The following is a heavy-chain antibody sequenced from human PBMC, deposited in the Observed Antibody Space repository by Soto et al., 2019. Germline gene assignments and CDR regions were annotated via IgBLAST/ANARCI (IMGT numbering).Heavy chain of an antibody. D-gene: IGHD6-6*01. CDR3: ARDGPRRGSSNTFDY. CDR2: ISAYNGNT. Sequence: GASVKVSCKASGYTFTSYGISWVRQAPGQGLEWMGWISAYNGNTNYAQKLQGRVTMTTDTSTSTAYMELRSLRFDDTAVYYCARDGPRRGSSNTFDYWGQGTLVTVSS. J-gene: IGHJ4*02. V-gene: IGHV1-18*01. CDR1: GYTFTSYG.